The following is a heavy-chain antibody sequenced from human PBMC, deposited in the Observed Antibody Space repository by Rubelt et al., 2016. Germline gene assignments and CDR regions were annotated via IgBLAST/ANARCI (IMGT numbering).Heavy chain of an antibody. CDR2: INSDGSSK. CDR3: ARDGYGAIDC. J-gene: IGHJ4*02. D-gene: IGHD4/OR15-4a*01. CDR1: GSSFSTSW. Sequence: EVQLVESGGGLVQPGGSLRLSCAASGSSFSTSWMHWVRQVPGKGLFWVSRINSDGSSKTYQDSIKGRFTNSRDNARNRVFVQKKRVRVGEAGVYYCARDGYGAIDCWGQGALVTVSP. V-gene: IGHV3-74*01.